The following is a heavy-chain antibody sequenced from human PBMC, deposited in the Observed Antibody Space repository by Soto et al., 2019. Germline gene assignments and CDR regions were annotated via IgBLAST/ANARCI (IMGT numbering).Heavy chain of an antibody. CDR1: GDSLTSYW. V-gene: IGHV5-51*01. D-gene: IGHD2-2*01. J-gene: IGHJ4*01. CDR2: IYPGDSDT. Sequence: EESLTTSCKGSGDSLTSYWIVWVLQMPGKGLEWMGIIYPGDSDTRYSPSFQGQVTISGDKSISTAYLQWSSLKSSDTAMYYCATFRGSTSCPHYWGQGTLVTVSS. CDR3: ATFRGSTSCPHY.